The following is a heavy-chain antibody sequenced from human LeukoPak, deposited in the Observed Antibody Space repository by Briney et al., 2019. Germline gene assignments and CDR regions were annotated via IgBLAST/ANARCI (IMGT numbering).Heavy chain of an antibody. Sequence: SVKVSCKASGGTFSSYAISWVRQAPGQGLEWMGRIIPILGIANYAQKFQGRVTITADKSTSTAYMELSGLRSDDTAVYYCARTAFQFGYYFYYMDVWGKGTTVIVSS. CDR3: ARTAFQFGYYFYYMDV. J-gene: IGHJ6*03. CDR2: IIPILGIA. V-gene: IGHV1-69*04. CDR1: GGTFSSYA. D-gene: IGHD2-21*01.